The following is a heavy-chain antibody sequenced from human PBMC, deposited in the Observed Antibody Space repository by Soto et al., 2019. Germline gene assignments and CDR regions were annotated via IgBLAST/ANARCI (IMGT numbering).Heavy chain of an antibody. D-gene: IGHD6-25*01. CDR1: AGSLGHYY. CDR3: ARGGSSDWQDALDI. J-gene: IGHJ3*02. V-gene: IGHV4-34*01. CDR2: IKHSGSS. Sequence: SVTKPLTCALNAGSLGHYYWNWIRQSPGKGLEWIGKIKHSGSSNYKPSLRSRVSISVDMSKNQVSLRLSSVTAADTAVYYCARGGSSDWQDALDIWGQGT.